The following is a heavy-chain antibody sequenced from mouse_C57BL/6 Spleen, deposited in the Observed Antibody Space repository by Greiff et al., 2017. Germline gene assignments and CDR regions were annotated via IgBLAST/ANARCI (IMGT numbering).Heavy chain of an antibody. J-gene: IGHJ1*03. V-gene: IGHV3-1*01. CDR1: GYSITSGYD. CDR3: ASDYYGSSSFDV. D-gene: IGHD1-1*01. CDR2: ISYSGST. Sequence: EVQLQQSGPGMVKPSQSLSLTCTVTGYSITSGYDWHWIRHFPGNKLEWMGYISYSGSTNYNPSLKSRISITHDTSKNHFFLKLNSVTTEDTATYYCASDYYGSSSFDVWGTGTTGTVSS.